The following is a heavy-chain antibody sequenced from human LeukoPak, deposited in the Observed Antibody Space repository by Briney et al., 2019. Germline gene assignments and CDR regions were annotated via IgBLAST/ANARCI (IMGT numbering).Heavy chain of an antibody. J-gene: IGHJ4*02. V-gene: IGHV4-4*02. CDR2: IHHSGST. CDR1: GGSISSGSW. D-gene: IGHD4-17*01. Sequence: SETLSLTCTVSGGSISSGSWWGWIRQPPGKGLEWIGEIHHSGSTNYNPSLKSRVTLSVDKSKNQLSLRLTSVTAADTAVYYCARGGDYLFDYWGQGTPVTVSS. CDR3: ARGGDYLFDY.